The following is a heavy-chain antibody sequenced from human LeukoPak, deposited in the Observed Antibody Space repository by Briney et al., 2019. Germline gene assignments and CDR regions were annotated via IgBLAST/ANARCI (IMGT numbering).Heavy chain of an antibody. CDR2: IFYGGTT. D-gene: IGHD3-16*01. CDR1: GGSISSYY. Sequence: SETLSLTCTVSGGSISSYYWSWIRQPPGKGLEWIWYIFYGGTTSYNPSLKSRVTLSVDTSKNQFSLRLNSVTAADTAVYYCARVGGVPLGAFDIWAQGTMVTVSS. J-gene: IGHJ3*02. V-gene: IGHV4-59*01. CDR3: ARVGGVPLGAFDI.